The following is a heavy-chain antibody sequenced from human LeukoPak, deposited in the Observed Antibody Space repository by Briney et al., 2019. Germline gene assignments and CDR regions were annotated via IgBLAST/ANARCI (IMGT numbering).Heavy chain of an antibody. V-gene: IGHV4-34*01. CDR1: GGSFSGYY. Sequence: PSETLSLTCAVYGGSFSGYYWSWIRQPPGKGLEWIGEINHSGSTNYNPSLKSRVTISVDTSKNQFSLKLNSVTAADTAVYYCARRRDYDSSGYYRRVGAFDIWGQGTMVTVSS. D-gene: IGHD3-22*01. CDR3: ARRRDYDSSGYYRRVGAFDI. CDR2: INHSGST. J-gene: IGHJ3*02.